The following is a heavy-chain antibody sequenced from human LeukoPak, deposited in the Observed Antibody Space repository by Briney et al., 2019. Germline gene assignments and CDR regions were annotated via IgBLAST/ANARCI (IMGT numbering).Heavy chain of an antibody. CDR1: GYSISSGYY. CDR3: ARHYAQPGAFDV. V-gene: IGHV4-38-2*02. Sequence: SETLSLTCTVSGYSISSGYYWGWIRQPPGKGLEWIGSVYHSGSTYYNPSLKSRVTISVDTSKNQFSLKLSSVTAADTSVYYCARHYAQPGAFDVWGRGTMVTVSS. D-gene: IGHD3-16*01. CDR2: VYHSGST. J-gene: IGHJ3*01.